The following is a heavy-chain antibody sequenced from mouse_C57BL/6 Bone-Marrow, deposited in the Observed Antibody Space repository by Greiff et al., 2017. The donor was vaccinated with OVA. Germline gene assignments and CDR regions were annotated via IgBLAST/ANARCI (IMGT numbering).Heavy chain of an antibody. V-gene: IGHV1-76*01. Sequence: VKLMESGAELVRPGASVKLSCKASGYTFTDYYINWVKQRPGQGLEWIARIYPGSGNTYYNEKFKGKATLTAEKSSSTAYMQLSSLTSEDSAVYYCAREGYYGSSYHVNIYWYFDVWGTGTTVTVSS. CDR3: AREGYYGSSYHVNIYWYFDV. D-gene: IGHD1-1*01. CDR1: GYTFTDYY. CDR2: IYPGSGNT. J-gene: IGHJ1*03.